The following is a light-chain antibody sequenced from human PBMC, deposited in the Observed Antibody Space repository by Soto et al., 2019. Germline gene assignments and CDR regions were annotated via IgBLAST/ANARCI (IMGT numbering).Light chain of an antibody. CDR1: QSLLHSNGYIF. V-gene: IGKV2-28*01. J-gene: IGKJ1*01. CDR2: LGS. Sequence: DIVMTQSPLSLTVTPGDPASISCRSSQSLLHSNGYIFLDWYLQKPGQSPQLLISLGSNRPSGVRDRLSGSGSGTDFTLKISRVEAEDVGVYYWIQTLQPMWTFGEEAKV. CDR3: IQTLQPMWT.